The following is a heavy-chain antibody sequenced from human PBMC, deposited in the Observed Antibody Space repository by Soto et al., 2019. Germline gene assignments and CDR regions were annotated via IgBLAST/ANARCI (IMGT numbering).Heavy chain of an antibody. J-gene: IGHJ5*02. D-gene: IGHD3-22*01. CDR3: ARKDKSGYFNWFDP. V-gene: IGHV5-51*01. Sequence: GESLKISCRTSGYRFTSYWIAWVRQMPGKGLGWMGIIFPSDSDTRYSPSFQGQVTISADRSTSTVFLQWASLKASDTAVYFCARKDKSGYFNWFDPWGQGTLVTVSS. CDR2: IFPSDSDT. CDR1: GYRFTSYW.